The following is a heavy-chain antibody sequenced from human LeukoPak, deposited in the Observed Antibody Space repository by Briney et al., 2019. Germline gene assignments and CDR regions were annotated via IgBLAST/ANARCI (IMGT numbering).Heavy chain of an antibody. CDR2: INHRGST. CDR1: GGSINTNPNY. J-gene: IGHJ6*02. CDR3: ARDRYSNSFYYYYAMDV. V-gene: IGHV4-39*07. D-gene: IGHD4-11*01. Sequence: PSETLSLTCTVSGGSINTNPNYWGWIRQPPGKGLEWIGEINHRGSTTYNPSLKSRVTISVDTSKSQFSLKLTSLTAADTAVYYCARDRYSNSFYYYYAMDVWGQGTTVTVSS.